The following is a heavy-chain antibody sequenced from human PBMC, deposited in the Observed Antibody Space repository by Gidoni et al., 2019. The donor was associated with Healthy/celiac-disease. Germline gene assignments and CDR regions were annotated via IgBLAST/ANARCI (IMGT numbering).Heavy chain of an antibody. CDR3: ATQKDARGGFDY. CDR2: IYYSRST. Sequence: QVQLQELGPGLVKPSETLSFTCTASGVSISSYYWSWIRQPPGKGLEWIGYIYYSRSTNYNPSLKSRVTISVDTSKSQFSLKLSSVTAADTAVYYCATQKDARGGFDYWGQGTLVTVSS. D-gene: IGHD2-15*01. J-gene: IGHJ4*02. V-gene: IGHV4-59*01. CDR1: GVSISSYY.